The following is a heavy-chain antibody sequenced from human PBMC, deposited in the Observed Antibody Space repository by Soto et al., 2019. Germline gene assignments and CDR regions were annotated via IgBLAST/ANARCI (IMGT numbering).Heavy chain of an antibody. D-gene: IGHD1-1*01. Sequence: EVQLVESGGGLVQPGGSLRLSCAASGFSFSSYSMNWVRQAPGKGLEWVAYISSSSSTIYYADSVKGRFTISRDNAKNSLYLQMNSLSDEDTAVYYCAREMYIRNWFDPWGQGTLVTVSS. J-gene: IGHJ5*02. CDR1: GFSFSSYS. CDR2: ISSSSSTI. CDR3: AREMYIRNWFDP. V-gene: IGHV3-48*02.